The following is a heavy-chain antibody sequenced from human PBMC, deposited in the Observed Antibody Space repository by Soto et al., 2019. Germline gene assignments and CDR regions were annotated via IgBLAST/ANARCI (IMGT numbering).Heavy chain of an antibody. Sequence: SETLSLTCTVSGGSISSYYWSWIRQPPGKGLEWIGYIYYSGSTNYNPSLKSRVTISVDTSKNQFSLKLSSVTAADTAVYYCARTIPDYGDYEGYFDYWGQGTLVTVSS. J-gene: IGHJ4*02. CDR2: IYYSGST. CDR3: ARTIPDYGDYEGYFDY. V-gene: IGHV4-59*08. CDR1: GGSISSYY. D-gene: IGHD4-17*01.